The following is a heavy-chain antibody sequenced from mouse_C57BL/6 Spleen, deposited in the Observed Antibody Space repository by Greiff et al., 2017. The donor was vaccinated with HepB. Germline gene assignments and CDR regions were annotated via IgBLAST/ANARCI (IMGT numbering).Heavy chain of an antibody. J-gene: IGHJ4*01. CDR1: GYTFTSYW. CDR3: ARPVTAVVGAMDY. Sequence: QVQLKESGAELVMPGASVKLSCKASGYTFTSYWMHWVKQRPGQGLEWIGEIDPSDSYTNYNQKFKGESTFTVDKSSGTAYMQLSSLTSEDSAVYYCARPVTAVVGAMDYWGQGTSVTVSS. D-gene: IGHD1-1*01. CDR2: IDPSDSYT. V-gene: IGHV1-69*01.